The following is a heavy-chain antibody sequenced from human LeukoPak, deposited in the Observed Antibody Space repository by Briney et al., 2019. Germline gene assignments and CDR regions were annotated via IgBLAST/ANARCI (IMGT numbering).Heavy chain of an antibody. J-gene: IGHJ4*02. V-gene: IGHV4-59*08. CDR2: IYYSGST. D-gene: IGHD6-13*01. CDR3: ARHQEIAAAGTLDY. CDR1: GGSISSYC. Sequence: SSETLSLTCTVSGGSISSYCWSWIRQPPGKGLEWIGYIYYSGSTNYNPSLKSRVTISVDTSKNQFSLKLSSVTAADTAVYYCARHQEIAAAGTLDYWGQGTLVTVSS.